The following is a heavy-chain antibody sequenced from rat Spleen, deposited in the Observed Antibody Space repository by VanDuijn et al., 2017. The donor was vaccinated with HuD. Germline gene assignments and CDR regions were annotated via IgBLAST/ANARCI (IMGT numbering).Heavy chain of an antibody. CDR3: TTEPGYNSYFDY. J-gene: IGHJ2*01. Sequence: EVQLVESDGGLVQPGRSMKLSCAASGLSFSNYDMAWVRQAPTKGLEWVATIIYDGSGTYYRDSVKGRFTISRDNAKNTLSLQMDSLRTEDTATYYCTTEPGYNSYFDYWGQGVMVTVSS. V-gene: IGHV5-29*01. D-gene: IGHD1-4*01. CDR1: GLSFSNYD. CDR2: IIYDGSGT.